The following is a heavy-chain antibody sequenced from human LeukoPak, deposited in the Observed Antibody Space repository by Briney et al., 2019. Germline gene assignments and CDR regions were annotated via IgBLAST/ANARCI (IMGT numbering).Heavy chain of an antibody. CDR3: ARNRIVGANYYFDY. D-gene: IGHD1-26*01. CDR2: FSYSGGT. CDR1: GGSISSYY. V-gene: IGHV4-59*01. Sequence: SETLSLTCTVSGGSISSYYWSWIRQPPGKGLEWVGYFSYSGGTSYNPSLKSRVPISVDTSKIQFSLRLSSVAAADTAVYYCARNRIVGANYYFDYWGQGTLVTVSS. J-gene: IGHJ4*02.